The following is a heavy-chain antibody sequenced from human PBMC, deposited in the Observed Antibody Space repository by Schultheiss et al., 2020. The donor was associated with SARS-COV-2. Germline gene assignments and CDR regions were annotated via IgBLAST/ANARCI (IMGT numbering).Heavy chain of an antibody. CDR1: GGSISNYF. Sequence: SQTLSLTCTVSGGSISNYFWNWIRQPAGKGLECIGRLYTSGSTNYNPSLKSRVTMSVDTSKNQFSLKLDSVTAADTAVYYCARGGSTSGSYPEAYWGQGTRVTVSS. V-gene: IGHV4-4*07. J-gene: IGHJ4*02. CDR2: LYTSGST. CDR3: ARGGSTSGSYPEAY. D-gene: IGHD1-26*01.